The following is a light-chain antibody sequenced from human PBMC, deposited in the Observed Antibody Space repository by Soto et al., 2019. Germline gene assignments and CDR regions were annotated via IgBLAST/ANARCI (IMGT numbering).Light chain of an antibody. CDR3: SSYTAYTTYV. J-gene: IGLJ1*01. Sequence: QSVLTQPASVSGAPGQSITISCTGTDSDVGGFNYVSWYQQYPGKAPKLMIYDVSDRPSGVSNRFSGPKSGNTASLTISGLQAEDEADYYCSSYTAYTTYVFGTGTKVTVL. V-gene: IGLV2-14*03. CDR2: DVS. CDR1: DSDVGGFNY.